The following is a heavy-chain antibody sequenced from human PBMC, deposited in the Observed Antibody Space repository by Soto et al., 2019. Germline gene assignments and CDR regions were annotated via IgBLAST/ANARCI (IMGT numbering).Heavy chain of an antibody. CDR2: ISAYNGNT. D-gene: IGHD3-10*01. CDR1: GYTFTSYG. V-gene: IGHV1-18*01. J-gene: IGHJ4*02. CDR3: ARDRYYGSGSYYSPPKYYFDY. Sequence: QVQLVQSGAEVKKPGASVKVSCKASGYTFTSYGISWVRQAPGQGLEWMGWISAYNGNTNYAQKIQGRVTMTTDTSTSTAYMELRSLRSDDTAVYYCARDRYYGSGSYYSPPKYYFDYWGQGTLVTVSS.